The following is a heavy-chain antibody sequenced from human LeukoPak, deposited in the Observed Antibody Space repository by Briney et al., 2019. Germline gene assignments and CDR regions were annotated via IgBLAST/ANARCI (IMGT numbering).Heavy chain of an antibody. V-gene: IGHV1-18*01. Sequence: ASVKVSCKGSGYTFTTYDISWVRQAPGQGLEWMGWISAYNGYTNYAQKFQDRVTMTTDTSTRTAYMEVRSLRSDDTAVYFCARDRFRGSTGNHFAYWGQGTLVTVSS. CDR3: ARDRFRGSTGNHFAY. CDR2: ISAYNGYT. CDR1: GYTFTTYD. J-gene: IGHJ4*02. D-gene: IGHD1-26*01.